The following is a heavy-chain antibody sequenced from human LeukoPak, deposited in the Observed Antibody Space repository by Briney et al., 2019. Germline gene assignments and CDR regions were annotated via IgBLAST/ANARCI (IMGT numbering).Heavy chain of an antibody. CDR3: AKAQGIAVAGTVRNYYGMDV. V-gene: IGHV3-23*01. Sequence: GGSPRLSCAASGFTFSSYAMSWVRQAPGKGLEWVSTISGSGGSTYYADSVKGRFTFSRDNSKNTLYLQMNSLRAEDTAVYYCAKAQGIAVAGTVRNYYGMDVWGQGTTVTVSS. J-gene: IGHJ6*02. CDR1: GFTFSSYA. CDR2: ISGSGGST. D-gene: IGHD6-19*01.